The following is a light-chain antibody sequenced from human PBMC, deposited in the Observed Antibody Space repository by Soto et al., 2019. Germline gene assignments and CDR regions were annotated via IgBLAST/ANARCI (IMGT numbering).Light chain of an antibody. CDR3: SSYATSGTNVI. Sequence: QSALTQPASVSGSLGQSITISCTGTNSDVGAYPYVSWYQQHPGNAPKLLIYEVADRPSGVSDRFSGSKSGNTASLTISALQAEDEAVYYCSSYATSGTNVIFGGGTKLTVL. V-gene: IGLV2-14*03. CDR1: NSDVGAYPY. J-gene: IGLJ2*01. CDR2: EVA.